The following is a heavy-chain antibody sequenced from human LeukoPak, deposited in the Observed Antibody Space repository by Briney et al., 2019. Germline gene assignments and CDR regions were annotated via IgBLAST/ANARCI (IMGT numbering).Heavy chain of an antibody. CDR1: GFTFSSYD. Sequence: GGSLRLSCAASGFTFSSYDMNWVRQAPGKGPEWVSSISGSRKYIYYADSIKGRFTISRDNAKNSLYLQMNSLRAEDTAVYYCARASRMGAVFDSWGQGALVTVSS. V-gene: IGHV3-21*01. CDR2: ISGSRKYI. CDR3: ARASRMGAVFDS. D-gene: IGHD3-16*01. J-gene: IGHJ4*02.